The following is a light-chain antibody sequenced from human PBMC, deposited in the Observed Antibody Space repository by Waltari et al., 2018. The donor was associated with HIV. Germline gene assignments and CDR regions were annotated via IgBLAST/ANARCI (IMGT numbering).Light chain of an antibody. CDR3: CSYAGSGTFVV. V-gene: IGLV2-23*02. Sequence: QSALTQPASVSGSPGQSIPLSCSGTWSDIWSYDLVSWSQHFPGKAPKRIIYDVNERPSGVSPRYSGSKSGNTASLGISGLQAEDEADYYCCSYAGSGTFVVFGGGTRLTV. CDR2: DVN. CDR1: WSDIWSYDL. J-gene: IGLJ3*02.